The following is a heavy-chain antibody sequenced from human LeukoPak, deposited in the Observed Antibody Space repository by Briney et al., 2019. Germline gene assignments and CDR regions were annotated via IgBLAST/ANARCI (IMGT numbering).Heavy chain of an antibody. J-gene: IGHJ4*02. D-gene: IGHD6-13*01. Sequence: GGSLRLSCAASGFTFSTYAMSWVRQAPGKGLEWVSGISDSTGGTYYADSVKGRFTISRDNSKNTLYLQMNSLRAEDTAVYYCASHSSSWYGFDYWGQGTLVTVSS. CDR2: ISDSTGGT. CDR1: GFTFSTYA. V-gene: IGHV3-23*01. CDR3: ASHSSSWYGFDY.